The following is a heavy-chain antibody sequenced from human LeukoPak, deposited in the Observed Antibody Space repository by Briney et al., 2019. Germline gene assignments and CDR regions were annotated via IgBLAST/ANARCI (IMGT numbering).Heavy chain of an antibody. CDR1: GYTFINYV. D-gene: IGHD3-16*01. V-gene: IGHV1-18*01. J-gene: IGHJ2*01. Sequence: ASVKVSCKASGYTFINYVLSWVRQAPGQGPEWMGWISPYNGNTNYAQKFQGRVTMTTDTSTSTAYMELRSLTSDDTAMFYCAREARTGGALKYFDLWGRGTLVTVSS. CDR2: ISPYNGNT. CDR3: AREARTGGALKYFDL.